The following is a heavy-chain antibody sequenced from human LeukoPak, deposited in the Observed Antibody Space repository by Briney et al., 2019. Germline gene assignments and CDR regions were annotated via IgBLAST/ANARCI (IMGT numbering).Heavy chain of an antibody. J-gene: IGHJ3*02. V-gene: IGHV3-74*01. Sequence: GGSLRLSCAASGFTFDDYGMSWVRQAPGKGLVWVSCIKSDGSSTSYADSVKGRFTISRDNAKNTLYLQMNSLRAEDTAVYYCARIGAATYAFDIWGQGTMVTVSS. D-gene: IGHD1-26*01. CDR3: ARIGAATYAFDI. CDR2: IKSDGSST. CDR1: GFTFDDYG.